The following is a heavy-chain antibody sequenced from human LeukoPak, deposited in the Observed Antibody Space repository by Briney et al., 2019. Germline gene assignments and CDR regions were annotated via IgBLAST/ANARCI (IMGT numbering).Heavy chain of an antibody. Sequence: ASVKVSCKASGYTFTSYAMHWVRQAPGQRLEWMGWINAGNGNTKYSQKFQGRVTITRDASASTAYMELSSLRSEDTAVYYCARDGITGTTPLDYWGQGTLVTVSS. V-gene: IGHV1-3*01. CDR1: GYTFTSYA. J-gene: IGHJ4*02. CDR2: INAGNGNT. D-gene: IGHD1-7*01. CDR3: ARDGITGTTPLDY.